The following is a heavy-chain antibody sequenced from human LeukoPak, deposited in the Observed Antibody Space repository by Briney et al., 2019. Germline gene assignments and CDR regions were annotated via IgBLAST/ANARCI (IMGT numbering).Heavy chain of an antibody. CDR1: GYSFTSYY. J-gene: IGHJ6*03. CDR3: ARASYPSYYYYYMDV. CDR2: INPSGGST. Sequence: ASVKVSCKASGYSFTSYYMHWVRQAPGQGLEWMGIINPSGGSTSYAQKFQGRVTITRDTSTSTVYMELSSLRSEDTAVYYCARASYPSYYYYYMDVWGKGTTVTVSS. V-gene: IGHV1-46*03.